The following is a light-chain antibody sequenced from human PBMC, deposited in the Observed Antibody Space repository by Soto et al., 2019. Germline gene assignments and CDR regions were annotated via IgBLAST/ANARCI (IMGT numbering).Light chain of an antibody. CDR3: QLYGNSPLFT. CDR1: QSVDSKY. Sequence: ESVLTQSPGTLSLSPGERATLSCRASQSVDSKYLAWYQQQPGQAPRLLIYGASSRATGVPDRFSGSGSGTEFALIISGLEPEDFAVYYCQLYGNSPLFTFGQGTRLEI. V-gene: IGKV3-20*01. CDR2: GAS. J-gene: IGKJ2*01.